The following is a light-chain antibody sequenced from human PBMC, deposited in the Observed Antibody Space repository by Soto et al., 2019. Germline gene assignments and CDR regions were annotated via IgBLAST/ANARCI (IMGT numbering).Light chain of an antibody. V-gene: IGKV3-15*01. CDR3: QQYNNWSRWT. CDR2: GAS. J-gene: IGKJ1*01. Sequence: EIVMTQSPATLSVSPGEKATLSCRASESVSSNLAWYQQKPGQAPRLLIYGASTRATGIPARFSGSESGTEFSLTISSLQSEDFAVYYCQQYNNWSRWTFGQGAKVDIK. CDR1: ESVSSN.